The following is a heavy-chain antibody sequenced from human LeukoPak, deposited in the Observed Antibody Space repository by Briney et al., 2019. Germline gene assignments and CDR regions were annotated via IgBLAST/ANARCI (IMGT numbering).Heavy chain of an antibody. V-gene: IGHV3-23*01. Sequence: AGGSLRLSCAASGFTFSSYAMSWVRQAPGKGLEWVSAISGSGGSTYYADSVKGRFTISRDNSKNTLYLQMNSLRAEDTAVYYCARPYCGGDCYISGSLFHYFDYWGQGTLVTVSS. D-gene: IGHD2-21*01. CDR2: ISGSGGST. CDR3: ARPYCGGDCYISGSLFHYFDY. J-gene: IGHJ4*02. CDR1: GFTFSSYA.